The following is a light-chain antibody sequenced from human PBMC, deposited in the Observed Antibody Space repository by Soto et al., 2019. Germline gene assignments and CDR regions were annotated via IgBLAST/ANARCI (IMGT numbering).Light chain of an antibody. CDR1: SSNIGGNS. Sequence: QSVLTQPPSVSAAPGQKVTISCSGSSSNIGGNSVSWYQQLPGTAPKLLIYDDNKRPSGIPDRFSGSKSGTSATLGITGFQTGDEADYYCGSWDSSMSAYVFGNGTKVTVV. CDR2: DDN. J-gene: IGLJ1*01. CDR3: GSWDSSMSAYV. V-gene: IGLV1-51*01.